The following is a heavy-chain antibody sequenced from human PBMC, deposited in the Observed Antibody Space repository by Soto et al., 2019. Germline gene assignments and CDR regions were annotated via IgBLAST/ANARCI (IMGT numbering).Heavy chain of an antibody. V-gene: IGHV3-30*03. CDR2: ISYDGSNK. J-gene: IGHJ4*02. CDR1: GFTFSHYG. D-gene: IGHD1-26*01. Sequence: GGSLRLSCAASGFTFSHYGIHWVRQAPGKGLEWLAVISYDGSNKHYADSVKGRFTVSRDNSKNTLYLQMNSLRAEDTAVYFCARYSGXXXGPIDYWGQGTLVTVSS. CDR3: ARYSGXXXGPIDY.